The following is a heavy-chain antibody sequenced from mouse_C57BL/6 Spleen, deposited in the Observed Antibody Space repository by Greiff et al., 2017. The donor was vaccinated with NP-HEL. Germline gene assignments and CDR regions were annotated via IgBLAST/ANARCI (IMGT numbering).Heavy chain of an antibody. J-gene: IGHJ1*03. CDR3: ARDYYYYGSSFSYWYFDV. Sequence: QVQLQQSGAELVKPGASVKLSCKASGYTFTSYWMHWVKQRPGQGLEWIGMIHPNSGSTNYNEKFKSKATLTVDKSSSTAYMQLSSLTSEDSAVYYCARDYYYYGSSFSYWYFDVWGTGTTVTVSS. CDR2: IHPNSGST. CDR1: GYTFTSYW. D-gene: IGHD1-1*01. V-gene: IGHV1-64*01.